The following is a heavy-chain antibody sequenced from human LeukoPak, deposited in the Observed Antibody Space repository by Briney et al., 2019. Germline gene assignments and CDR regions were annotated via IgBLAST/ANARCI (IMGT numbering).Heavy chain of an antibody. CDR2: IRYDGSNK. J-gene: IGHJ5*02. Sequence: GGSLRLSCAASGFTFSSYGMHWVRQAPGKGLEWVAFIRYDGSNKYYADSVKGRFTISRDNSKNTLYLQMNSMRAEDTAVYYCAKDTTPPKAGFDPWGQGTLVTVSS. CDR1: GFTFSSYG. D-gene: IGHD1-14*01. CDR3: AKDTTPPKAGFDP. V-gene: IGHV3-30*02.